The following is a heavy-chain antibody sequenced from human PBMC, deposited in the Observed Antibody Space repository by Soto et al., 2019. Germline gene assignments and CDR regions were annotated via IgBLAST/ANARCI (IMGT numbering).Heavy chain of an antibody. CDR3: TRDRGGSTGWFDP. J-gene: IGHJ5*02. V-gene: IGHV1-3*05. D-gene: IGHD3-16*01. CDR1: GYTFNTYA. Sequence: QVQLVQSGAEEKKPGASVKVSCKASGYTFNTYALHWVRQAPGQRLEWMGWINAANGDTKYSQKFQGRVTLTTDTPTDTAYMERSGLRSEDPALYYRTRDRGGSTGWFDPWGQGTLVTVSS. CDR2: INAANGDT.